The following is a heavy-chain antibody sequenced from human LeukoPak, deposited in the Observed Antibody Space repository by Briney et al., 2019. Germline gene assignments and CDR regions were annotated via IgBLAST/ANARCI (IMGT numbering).Heavy chain of an antibody. CDR1: GGTFSSCA. CDR2: IIPIFGTA. Sequence: SVKVSCKASGGTFSSCAISWVRQAPGQGLEWMGGIIPIFGTANYAQKFQGRVTITADESTSTAYMELSSLRSEDTAVYCCARGTYYYDSSGYKIDYWGQGTLVTVSS. CDR3: ARGTYYYDSSGYKIDY. V-gene: IGHV1-69*13. J-gene: IGHJ4*02. D-gene: IGHD3-22*01.